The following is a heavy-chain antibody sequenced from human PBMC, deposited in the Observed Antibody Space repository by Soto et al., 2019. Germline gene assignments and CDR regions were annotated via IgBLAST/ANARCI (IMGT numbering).Heavy chain of an antibody. CDR2: VNSDGSST. D-gene: IGHD6-13*01. CDR1: GFTFISYW. CDR3: ACGISTAKVVFDY. J-gene: IGHJ4*02. V-gene: IGHV3-74*01. Sequence: GWSLRLSCAASGFTFISYWMHWVRQPPGKGLVWVSRVNSDGSSTSYADSVKGRFTISRDNAKNTLYLQMNSLRAEDTAIYYCACGISTAKVVFDYWGQGTLVTSPQ.